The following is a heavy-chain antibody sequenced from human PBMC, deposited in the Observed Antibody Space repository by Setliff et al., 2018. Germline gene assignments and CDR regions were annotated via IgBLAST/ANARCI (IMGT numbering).Heavy chain of an antibody. CDR3: ARSTNYEKGFWFDN. CDR1: GNIFTGHF. D-gene: IGHD1-7*01. CDR2: INPDTGDT. V-gene: IGHV1-2*02. Sequence: ASVKVSCKASGNIFTGHFLHWVRQAPGQGLEWMGLINPDTGDTHYPVNFQGRVTITRDTSISTGSMELSRLRSEDTAVYLCARSTNYEKGFWFDNWGQGALVTVSS. J-gene: IGHJ4*02.